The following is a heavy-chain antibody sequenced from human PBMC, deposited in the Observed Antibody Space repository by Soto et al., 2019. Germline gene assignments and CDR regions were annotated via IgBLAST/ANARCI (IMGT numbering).Heavy chain of an antibody. CDR3: AAGEASSRNLAPYYLDF. D-gene: IGHD6-13*01. J-gene: IGHJ4*02. V-gene: IGHV4-59*01. Sequence: SETLSLTCTVSGGSMRNYFWTWIRQPPGKGLEWIGYIHYSGTTSFFPSYNPSLRSRVTISEDTSKTQFSLKLLSVTTADTAVYFCAAGEASSRNLAPYYLDFWGQGTLVTVSS. CDR2: IHYSGTT. CDR1: GGSMRNYF.